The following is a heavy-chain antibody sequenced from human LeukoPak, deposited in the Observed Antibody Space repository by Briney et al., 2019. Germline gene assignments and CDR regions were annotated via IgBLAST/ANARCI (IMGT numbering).Heavy chain of an antibody. V-gene: IGHV1-69*13. Sequence: GASVKVSCKASGGTFSSYAISWVRQAPGQGLEWMGGIIPIFGTANYAQKFQGRVTITADESTSTAYMELSSLRSEDTAVYYCARVRDPSGWYETFWFDPWGQGTLVTVSS. CDR2: IIPIFGTA. J-gene: IGHJ5*02. CDR1: GGTFSSYA. CDR3: ARVRDPSGWYETFWFDP. D-gene: IGHD6-19*01.